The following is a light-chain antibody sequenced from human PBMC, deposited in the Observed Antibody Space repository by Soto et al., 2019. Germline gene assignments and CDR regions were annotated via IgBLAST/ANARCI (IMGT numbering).Light chain of an antibody. CDR2: GAS. J-gene: IGKJ4*02. Sequence: EIVLTQSPGTLSLSPGERATLSCRASQSVSRSYLAWYQQKPGQAPRLLIYGASSRATGLPDRFSGSGSGTDLTVHISRLEPEDFAVYYCQKYGSSPLLTFGGGTKVEIK. CDR1: QSVSRSY. CDR3: QKYGSSPLLT. V-gene: IGKV3-20*01.